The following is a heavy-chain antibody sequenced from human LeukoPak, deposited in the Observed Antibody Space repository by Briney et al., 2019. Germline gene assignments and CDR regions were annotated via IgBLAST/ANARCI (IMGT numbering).Heavy chain of an antibody. V-gene: IGHV3-48*01. D-gene: IGHD1-26*01. CDR1: GFTFSRYA. CDR3: TKRVKYGGTWDHFAD. J-gene: IGHJ4*02. Sequence: GGSLRLSCAASGFTFSRYAMNWVRQAPGKGLEWVSYINTDSSDIHYADSVKGRFTISRDNSKSTLILQMNSLRVEDTALYYCTKRVKYGGTWDHFADWGQGTLVTVSS. CDR2: INTDSSDI.